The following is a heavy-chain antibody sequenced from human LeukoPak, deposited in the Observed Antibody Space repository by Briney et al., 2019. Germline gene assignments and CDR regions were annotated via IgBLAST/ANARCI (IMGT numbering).Heavy chain of an antibody. CDR1: GFTFGSHA. J-gene: IGHJ4*02. CDR2: IFGSGGSP. D-gene: IGHD5-18*01. Sequence: GGSLRLSCEASGFTFGSHAMYWVRQAPGKGLEWVAGIFGSGGSPHYADSVKGRFTISRDNPRNTVYLQINSLRDEDTAVYYCGKTTVGYSSGQKPAWPVDYWGQGTLVTVSS. V-gene: IGHV3-23*01. CDR3: GKTTVGYSSGQKPAWPVDY.